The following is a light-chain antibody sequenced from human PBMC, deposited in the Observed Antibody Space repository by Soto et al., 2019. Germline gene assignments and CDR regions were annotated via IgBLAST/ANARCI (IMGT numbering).Light chain of an antibody. V-gene: IGKV1-5*03. CDR2: KAS. J-gene: IGKJ1*01. CDR1: QSISAW. Sequence: DIQMTQSPSTLSASVGDRVTITCRASQSISAWLAWYQQKPGKAPKLLIYKASSLESGVPSRFSGSGSGTDVTLTISSLQPDDFATYYCQQYNNYGSWTFGQGTKVEIK. CDR3: QQYNNYGSWT.